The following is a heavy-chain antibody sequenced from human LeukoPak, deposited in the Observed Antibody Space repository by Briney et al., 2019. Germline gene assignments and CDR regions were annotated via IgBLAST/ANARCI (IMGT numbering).Heavy chain of an antibody. CDR2: IIPIFGTA. J-gene: IGHJ4*02. CDR1: GGTFSSYA. CDR3: ARATWGYDSSGYTENYYFDY. Sequence: GASVTVSRKASGGTFSSYAISWVRQAPGQGLEWMGGIIPIFGTANYAQKFQGRVTITADESTSTAYMELSSLRSEDTAVYYCARATWGYDSSGYTENYYFDYWGQGTLVTVSS. D-gene: IGHD3-22*01. V-gene: IGHV1-69*13.